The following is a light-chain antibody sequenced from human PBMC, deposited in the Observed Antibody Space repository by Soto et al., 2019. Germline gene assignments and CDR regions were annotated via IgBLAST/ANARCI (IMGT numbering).Light chain of an antibody. Sequence: IVLTQYTGTLSLSPGERATLSCRASQSGSSTYLAWYQQKPGQAPRLLIYGASSRATGIPDRFSGSGSGTDFTLTISRLEPEDFAIYYCQQYGSSPYTFGQGTKVDIK. J-gene: IGKJ2*01. CDR2: GAS. V-gene: IGKV3-20*01. CDR1: QSGSSTY. CDR3: QQYGSSPYT.